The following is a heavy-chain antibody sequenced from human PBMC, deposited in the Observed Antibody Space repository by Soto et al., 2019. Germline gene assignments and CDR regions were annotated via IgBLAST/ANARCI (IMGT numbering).Heavy chain of an antibody. CDR1: GFTFSSYT. V-gene: IGHV3-21*01. Sequence: EVQLVESGGGLVEPGGSLRLSCAASGFTFSSYTMNWVRQAPGKGLEWVSSISSSSSYIYYADSVKGRFTISRDNAKNSLYLQMNSLTAEDTAVYYCARDRRSGSYHSDYGGQGTLFTVSS. J-gene: IGHJ4*02. D-gene: IGHD1-26*01. CDR3: ARDRRSGSYHSDY. CDR2: ISSSSSYI.